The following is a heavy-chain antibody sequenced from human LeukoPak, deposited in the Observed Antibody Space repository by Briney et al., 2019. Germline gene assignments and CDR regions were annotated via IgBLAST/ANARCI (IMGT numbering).Heavy chain of an antibody. CDR3: PRITAYDDS. Sequence: PGGSLRLSCAASGFTVSTHYMSWVRQAPGKGLEWVSAIYVDGSTYYADSVKGRFTISRDNSRNTLYLQMNSLRAEDTAVYYCPRITAYDDSWGQGTLVTVSS. V-gene: IGHV3-53*01. J-gene: IGHJ5*01. CDR1: GFTVSTHY. D-gene: IGHD1-20*01. CDR2: IYVDGST.